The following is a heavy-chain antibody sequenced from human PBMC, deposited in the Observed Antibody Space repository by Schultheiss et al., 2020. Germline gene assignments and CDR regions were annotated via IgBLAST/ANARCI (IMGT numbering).Heavy chain of an antibody. Sequence: GESLKISCKAYGYTFTSYGISWVRQAPGQGLEWMGWISAYNGNTNYAQKLQGRVTMTTDTSTSTAYMELRSLRSDDTAVYYCATSQYCSSTSCYTGMFDYWGRGNLVTVSS. CDR1: GYTFTSYG. V-gene: IGHV1-18*01. CDR2: ISAYNGNT. D-gene: IGHD2-2*02. CDR3: ATSQYCSSTSCYTGMFDY. J-gene: IGHJ4*02.